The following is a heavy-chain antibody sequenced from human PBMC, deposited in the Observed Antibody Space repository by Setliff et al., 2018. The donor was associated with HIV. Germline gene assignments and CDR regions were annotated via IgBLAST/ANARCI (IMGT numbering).Heavy chain of an antibody. Sequence: KPSETLSLTCAVSGGSISTTTYYWGWIRQPPGKGLEWIGSIYYSGSTYYNPSLKSRVTISVDTSKNQFSLKLSSVTAADTAVYYCARVYLAMVRGAGGSYFDSWGQGTLVTVSS. CDR3: ARVYLAMVRGAGGSYFDS. J-gene: IGHJ4*02. CDR2: IYYSGST. V-gene: IGHV4-39*01. CDR1: GGSISTTTYY. D-gene: IGHD3-10*01.